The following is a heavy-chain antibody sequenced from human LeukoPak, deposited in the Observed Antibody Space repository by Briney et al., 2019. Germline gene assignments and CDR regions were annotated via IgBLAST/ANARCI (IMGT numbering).Heavy chain of an antibody. D-gene: IGHD3-10*01. V-gene: IGHV3-23*01. J-gene: IGHJ4*02. CDR3: AKDRDYYLVGFFDY. CDR1: GFTFSSYA. CDR2: ISGSGGST. Sequence: GGSLRLSCAASGFTFSSYAMSWVRQAPGKGLEWVSAISGSGGSTYYADSVKGRFTISRDNSKNTLYLQMNSLRAEDTALYYCAKDRDYYLVGFFDYWGQGTLVTVSS.